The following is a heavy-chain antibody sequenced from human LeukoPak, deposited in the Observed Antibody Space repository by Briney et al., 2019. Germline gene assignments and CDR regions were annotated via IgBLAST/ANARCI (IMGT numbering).Heavy chain of an antibody. J-gene: IGHJ6*02. D-gene: IGHD3-10*01. Sequence: GGSLRLSCAASGFTFSSYAMYWVRQAPGKGLEWVAVISYDGSNKYYADSVKGRFTISRDNPKNTLYLQMNSLRAEDTAVYYCARPRSYYYYYYGMDVWGQGTTVTVSS. CDR2: ISYDGSNK. CDR3: ARPRSYYYYYYGMDV. V-gene: IGHV3-30-3*01. CDR1: GFTFSSYA.